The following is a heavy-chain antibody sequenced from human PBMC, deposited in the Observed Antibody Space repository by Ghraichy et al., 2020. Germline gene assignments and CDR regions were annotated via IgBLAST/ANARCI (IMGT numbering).Heavy chain of an antibody. CDR3: ARVSCGGDCYAPRDYYYYGMDV. V-gene: IGHV1-69*01. CDR2: IIPIFGTA. Sequence: VKVSCKASGGTFRSYAISWVRQAPGQGLEWMGGIIPIFGTANYAQKFQGRVTITADESTSTAYMELSSLRSEDTAVYYCARVSCGGDCYAPRDYYYYGMDVWGQGTTVTVSS. CDR1: GGTFRSYA. D-gene: IGHD2-21*02. J-gene: IGHJ6*02.